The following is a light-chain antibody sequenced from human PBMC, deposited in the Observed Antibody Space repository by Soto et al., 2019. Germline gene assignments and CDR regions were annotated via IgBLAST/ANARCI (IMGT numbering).Light chain of an antibody. CDR2: EVS. CDR3: SSFTRSSTYV. Sequence: QSALTQPASVSGSPGQSITISCTGTSSDVGGYNYVSWYQQQSGKAPKLMIHEVSNRPSGVSNRFSGSKSGNTASLTISGLQAEDEADYYCSSFTRSSTYVFGSGTKLTVL. J-gene: IGLJ1*01. V-gene: IGLV2-14*01. CDR1: SSDVGGYNY.